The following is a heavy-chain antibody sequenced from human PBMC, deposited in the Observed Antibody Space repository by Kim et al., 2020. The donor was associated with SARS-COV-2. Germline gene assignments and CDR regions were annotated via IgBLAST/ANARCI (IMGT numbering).Heavy chain of an antibody. V-gene: IGHV5-51*01. D-gene: IGHD4-4*01. CDR2: IYPGDSDI. J-gene: IGHJ6*02. CDR1: GYSFTRYW. Sequence: GESLKMSCKGSGYSFTRYWIGWVRQMPGKDLEWMGIIYPGDSDIRYSPSFQGQVTISADKSISTAYLQWSSLKASDTAMYYCARSRYSKGALNYYYGMDVWGQGTTVTVSS. CDR3: ARSRYSKGALNYYYGMDV.